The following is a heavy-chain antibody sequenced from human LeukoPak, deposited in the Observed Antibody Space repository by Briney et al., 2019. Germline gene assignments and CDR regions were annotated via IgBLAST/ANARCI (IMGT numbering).Heavy chain of an antibody. CDR3: ARVGYDSSGYYPVEY. CDR1: GYTFTSYY. Sequence: ASVKVSCKASGYTFTSYYMHWVRQAPGQGLEWMGIINPSGGSTSYAQKFQGRVTMTRDTSTSTVYMELSSLRSEDTAVYYCARVGYDSSGYYPVEYWGQGTLVTVPS. CDR2: INPSGGST. D-gene: IGHD3-22*01. J-gene: IGHJ4*02. V-gene: IGHV1-46*01.